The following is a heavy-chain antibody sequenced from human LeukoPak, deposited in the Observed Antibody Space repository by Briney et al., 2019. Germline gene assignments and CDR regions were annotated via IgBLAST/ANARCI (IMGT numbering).Heavy chain of an antibody. CDR2: ISSSGSTI. J-gene: IGHJ4*02. V-gene: IGHV3-48*03. D-gene: IGHD4-17*01. CDR1: GFTFSSYE. Sequence: GGSLRLSCAASGFTFSSYEMNWVRQAPGKGLEWVSYISSSGSTIYYADSVKGRFTISRVNSKNTLYLQMNSLRTEDTAVYYCAKDNYGDSYFDYWGQGTLVTVSS. CDR3: AKDNYGDSYFDY.